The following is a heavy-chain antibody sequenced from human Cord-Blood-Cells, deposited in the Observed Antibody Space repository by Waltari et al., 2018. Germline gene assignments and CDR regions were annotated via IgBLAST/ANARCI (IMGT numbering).Heavy chain of an antibody. CDR1: EGTSSSYA. D-gene: IGHD1-26*01. V-gene: IGHV1-69*12. CDR2: IIPIFGTA. CDR3: ARDLTYSGSYYWFDP. J-gene: IGHJ5*02. Sequence: VQRVRPGAEWKRPGSPVKVPGRAPEGTSSSYATRGVRQAPGQGLEWMGGIIPIFGTANYAQKFQGRVTITADESTSTAYMELSSLRSEDTAVYYCARDLTYSGSYYWFDPWGQGTLVTVSS.